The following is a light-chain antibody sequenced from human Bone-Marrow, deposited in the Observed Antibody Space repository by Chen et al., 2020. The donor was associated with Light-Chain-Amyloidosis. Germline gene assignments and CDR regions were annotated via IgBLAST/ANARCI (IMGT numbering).Light chain of an antibody. CDR3: QQYNNWPPWT. J-gene: IGKJ1*01. CDR2: DAS. Sequence: EIVMTQPPATLSASQGERATLSCRASQSVSSKLAWYQQKPGQAPRLLIHDASTRATGISARFSGSGSGTEFTLTISSLQSEDVAVYYCQQYNNWPPWTFGQGTKVEIK. V-gene: IGKV3-15*01. CDR1: QSVSSK.